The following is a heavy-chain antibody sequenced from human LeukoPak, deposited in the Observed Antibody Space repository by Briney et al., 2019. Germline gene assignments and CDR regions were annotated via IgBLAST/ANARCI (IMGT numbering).Heavy chain of an antibody. V-gene: IGHV3-21*01. J-gene: IGHJ4*02. CDR2: ISSSSSYI. CDR3: ARDLRRYFDY. Sequence: GSLRLSCAASGFTFSSYSMNWVRQAPGKGVEWVSSISSSSSYIYYADSVKGRFTISRDNAKNSLYLQMNSLRAEDTAVYYCARDLRRYFDYWGQGTLVTVSS. CDR1: GFTFSSYS.